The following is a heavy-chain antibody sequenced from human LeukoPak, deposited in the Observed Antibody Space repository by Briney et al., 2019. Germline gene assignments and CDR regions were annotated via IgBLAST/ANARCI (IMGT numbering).Heavy chain of an antibody. J-gene: IGHJ4*02. CDR3: ARQEGSSSGK. CDR2: IYYSGST. V-gene: IGHV4-59*08. CDR1: GGSISSYY. D-gene: IGHD6-6*01. Sequence: SETLSLTCTVSGGSISSYYWSWIRQPPGKGLEWIGYIYYSGSTNYNPSLKSRVTISVDTSKNQFSLKLSSVTAADTAVYYCARQEGSSSGKWGQGTLVTVSS.